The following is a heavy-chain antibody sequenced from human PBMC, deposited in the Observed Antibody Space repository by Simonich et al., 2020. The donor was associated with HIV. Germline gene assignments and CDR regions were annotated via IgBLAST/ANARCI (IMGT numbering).Heavy chain of an antibody. V-gene: IGHV4-38-2*01. CDR3: ASGYYYDSSGYPWYYYGMDV. J-gene: IGHJ6*02. Sequence: QVQLQESGPGLVKPSETLSLTCAVSGYSISSGYYWGWIRQPPGKGLEWIGSVYHSGTTYYNPSLKSRVTISVDTSKNQFSLKLSSVTAADTAVYYCASGYYYDSSGYPWYYYGMDVWGQGTTVTVSS. CDR1: GYSISSGYY. D-gene: IGHD3-22*01. CDR2: VYHSGTT.